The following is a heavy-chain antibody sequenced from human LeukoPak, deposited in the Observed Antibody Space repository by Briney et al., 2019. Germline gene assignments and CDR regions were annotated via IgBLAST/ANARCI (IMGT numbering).Heavy chain of an antibody. V-gene: IGHV1-2*02. J-gene: IGHJ4*02. CDR1: GYTFTGYY. D-gene: IGHD3-10*01. CDR3: ARDNTMVRGVQRFNY. Sequence: ASVKVSCKASGYTFTGYYIHWVRQAPGQGLEWMGWINPNSGGTNYAQKFQGRVTMTRDTSISTAYMELSRLRSDDTAVYYCARDNTMVRGVQRFNYWGQGTLVTVSS. CDR2: INPNSGGT.